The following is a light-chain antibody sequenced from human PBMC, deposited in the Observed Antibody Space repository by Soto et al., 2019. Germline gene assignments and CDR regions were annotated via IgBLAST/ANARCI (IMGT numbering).Light chain of an antibody. V-gene: IGKV1-39*01. CDR1: QTITTY. CDR3: QQIYSAPLT. CDR2: AAS. Sequence: DIQMTQCPSSLFASVGDSVTITCRASQTITTYLNWYRQKPGKAPKLLIYAASSLQSGVPSRFSGSGSETEFTLTISSLQPEDFATYFCQQIYSAPLTFGGGTKVEIK. J-gene: IGKJ4*01.